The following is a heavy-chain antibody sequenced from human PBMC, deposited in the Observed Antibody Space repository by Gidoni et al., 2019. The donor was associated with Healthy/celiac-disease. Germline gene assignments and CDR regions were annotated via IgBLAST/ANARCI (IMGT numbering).Heavy chain of an antibody. CDR3: TTDEVLNYYDSSGYYYVPTDAFDI. Sequence: EVQLVESGGGLVKPGGSLRLSCAASGFTFSNAWMNWVRPAPGKGLEWVGRIKSKTDGGKTDYAAPVKGRFTISRDDSKNTLYLQMNSLKTEDTAVYYCTTDEVLNYYDSSGYYYVPTDAFDIWGQGTMVTVSS. CDR2: IKSKTDGGKT. V-gene: IGHV3-15*07. CDR1: GFTFSNAW. D-gene: IGHD3-22*01. J-gene: IGHJ3*02.